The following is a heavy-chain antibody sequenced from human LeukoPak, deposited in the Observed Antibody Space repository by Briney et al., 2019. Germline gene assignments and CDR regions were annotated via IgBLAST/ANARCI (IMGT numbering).Heavy chain of an antibody. CDR1: GFTFSSYG. J-gene: IGHJ4*02. D-gene: IGHD4-23*01. CDR2: ISYDGSNK. CDR3: AKEIGLDYGGNFFDY. Sequence: PGGSLRLSCAASGFTFSSYGMHWVRQAPGKGLEGVAVISYDGSNKYYADSVKGRFTISRDNSKNTLYLQMNSLRAEDTAVYYCAKEIGLDYGGNFFDYWGQGTLVTVSS. V-gene: IGHV3-30*18.